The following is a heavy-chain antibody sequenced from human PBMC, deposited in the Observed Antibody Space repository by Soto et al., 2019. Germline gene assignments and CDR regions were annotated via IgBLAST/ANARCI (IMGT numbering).Heavy chain of an antibody. CDR1: RYIFTAYF. CDR2: INSNNGAT. V-gene: IGHV1-2*02. CDR3: ASHDPGARFDP. Sequence: QVQLVQSGDEVKKPGASVKVSCKAPRYIFTAYFMHWVGQAPGQGLEWMGWINSNNGATHYGLSFQGRVTMTRDTSISTAYMELSSLRSDDTAVYYCASHDPGARFDPWGQGTLVIVSS. D-gene: IGHD1-1*01. J-gene: IGHJ5*02.